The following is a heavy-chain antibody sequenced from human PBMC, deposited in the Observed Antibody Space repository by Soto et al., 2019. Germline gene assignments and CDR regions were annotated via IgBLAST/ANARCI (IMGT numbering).Heavy chain of an antibody. CDR2: ISWNSGSI. CDR1: GFTFDDYA. Sequence: GGSLRLSCAASGFTFDDYAMHWVRQAPGKGLEWVSGISWNSGSIGYADSAKGRFTISRDNAKNALYLQMNNLRAEDTALYYCAKDMNWNPGDAFDIWGQGTMVTVSS. J-gene: IGHJ3*02. CDR3: AKDMNWNPGDAFDI. V-gene: IGHV3-9*01. D-gene: IGHD1-1*01.